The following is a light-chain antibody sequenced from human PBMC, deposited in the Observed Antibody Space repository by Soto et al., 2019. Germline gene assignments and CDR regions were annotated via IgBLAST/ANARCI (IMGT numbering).Light chain of an antibody. CDR3: QQSYSGPPIT. CDR2: AAS. J-gene: IGKJ5*01. V-gene: IGKV1-39*01. Sequence: DIQMTQSQSSLSASVGDRVTITCRASQSISTYLNWYEQKPGKAPKLLIYAASSLQSGVPSRFSGSGSGTDFTLTISSLQPEDFATYYCQQSYSGPPITFGQGTRLEI. CDR1: QSISTY.